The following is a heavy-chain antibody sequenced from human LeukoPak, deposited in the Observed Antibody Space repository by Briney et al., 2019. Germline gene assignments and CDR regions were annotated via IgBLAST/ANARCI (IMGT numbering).Heavy chain of an antibody. D-gene: IGHD5-18*01. CDR2: ISSSSSYI. V-gene: IGHV3-21*01. CDR1: GFTFSSYS. CDR3: AKDMGREDTAMVIDY. Sequence: GGSLRLPCAASGFTFSSYSMNWVRQAPGKGLEWVSSISSSSSYIYYADSVKGRFTISRDNAKNSLYLQMNSLRAEDTAVYYCAKDMGREDTAMVIDYWGQGTLVTVSS. J-gene: IGHJ4*02.